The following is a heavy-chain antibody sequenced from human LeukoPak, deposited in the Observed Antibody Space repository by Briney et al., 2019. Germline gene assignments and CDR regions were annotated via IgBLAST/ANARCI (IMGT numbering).Heavy chain of an antibody. Sequence: SVKVSCKASGGTFSSYAISWVRQAPGQGLEWMGGIIPIFGTANYAQKFQGRVTITADESTSTAYMELSSLRSEDTAVYYCARGPARDYGDYVPRWFDPWGQGTLVTASS. CDR3: ARGPARDYGDYVPRWFDP. D-gene: IGHD4-17*01. CDR2: IIPIFGTA. V-gene: IGHV1-69*01. J-gene: IGHJ5*02. CDR1: GGTFSSYA.